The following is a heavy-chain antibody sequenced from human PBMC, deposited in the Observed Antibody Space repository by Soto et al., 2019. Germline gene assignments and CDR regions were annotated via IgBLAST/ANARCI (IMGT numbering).Heavy chain of an antibody. CDR3: ARFVITMVRGVTLNFDY. V-gene: IGHV4-59*08. CDR1: GGSMISYY. J-gene: IGHJ4*02. D-gene: IGHD3-10*01. Sequence: SETLSLTCTVSGGSMISYYWSWIRQPPGRGLEWIGFIYYAGSTKYNPSLNSRVTISVDTSKNQFSLKLTSVTAADTAVYYCARFVITMVRGVTLNFDYWGQGTLVTVSS. CDR2: IYYAGST.